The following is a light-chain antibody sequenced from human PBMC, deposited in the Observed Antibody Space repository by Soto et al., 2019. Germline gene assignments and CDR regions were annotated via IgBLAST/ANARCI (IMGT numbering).Light chain of an antibody. CDR3: SSFTSSNTYA. CDR1: SNDVGTENR. V-gene: IGLV2-18*02. Sequence: QSVLTQPPSVSGSPGQSVAISCTGTSNDVGTENRVSWHQQPPGTAPKLMIYDVTNRPSGVPDRFSGSKSGNTASLTISGLQAEDEADYYCSSFTSSNTYAFGTGTKVTVL. J-gene: IGLJ1*01. CDR2: DVT.